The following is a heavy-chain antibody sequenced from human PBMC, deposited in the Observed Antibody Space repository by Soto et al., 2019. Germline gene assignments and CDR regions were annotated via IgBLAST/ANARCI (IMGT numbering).Heavy chain of an antibody. V-gene: IGHV4-34*01. CDR3: ARGVVATIHAFDI. D-gene: IGHD5-12*01. J-gene: IGHJ3*02. Sequence: PSETLSLTCAVYGGSFSVYYWSWIRQPPGKGLEWIGEINHSGSTNYNPSLKSRVTISVDTSKNQFSLKLSSVTAADTAVYYCARGVVATIHAFDIWGQGTMVT. CDR1: GGSFSVYY. CDR2: INHSGST.